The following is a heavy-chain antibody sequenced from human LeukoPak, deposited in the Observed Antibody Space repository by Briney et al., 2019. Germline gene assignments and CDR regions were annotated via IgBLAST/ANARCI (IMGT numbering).Heavy chain of an antibody. CDR1: GGSISSYY. Sequence: PSETLSLTCTVSGGSISSYYWSWIRQPPGKGLEWIGYIYYSGSTNYSPSLKSRVTISVDTSKNQFSLKLSSVTAADTAVYYCARGVLLRYFDWLPDGMDVWGQGTTVTVSS. CDR3: ARGVLLRYFDWLPDGMDV. J-gene: IGHJ6*02. D-gene: IGHD3-9*01. V-gene: IGHV4-59*01. CDR2: IYYSGST.